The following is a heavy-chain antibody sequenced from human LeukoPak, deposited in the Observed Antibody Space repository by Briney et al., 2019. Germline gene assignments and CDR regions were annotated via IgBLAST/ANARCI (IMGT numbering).Heavy chain of an antibody. CDR2: IYYSGST. J-gene: IGHJ4*02. D-gene: IGHD4-23*01. Sequence: SETLSLTCTVSGGSISSSSYYWGWIRQPPGKGLEWIGSIYYSGSTYYNPSLKSRVTISVDTSKNQFSLKLSSVTAADTAVYYCARYGVRSDYGGNSYDYWGQGTLVTVSS. CDR3: ARYGVRSDYGGNSYDY. CDR1: GGSISSSSYY. V-gene: IGHV4-39*01.